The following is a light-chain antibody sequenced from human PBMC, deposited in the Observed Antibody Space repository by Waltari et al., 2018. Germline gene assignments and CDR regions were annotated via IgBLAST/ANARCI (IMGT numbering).Light chain of an antibody. CDR2: GQN. Sequence: SSELTQDPSVSVALGQTVRITCQGDSHRRFYASWYQQRPGQAPILVLYGQNNRPSGIPDRFSGSTSGNTASLTITGAQAEDEADYYCHSRDTSSTRVFGGGTRLTV. CDR3: HSRDTSSTRV. V-gene: IGLV3-19*01. J-gene: IGLJ2*01. CDR1: SHRRFY.